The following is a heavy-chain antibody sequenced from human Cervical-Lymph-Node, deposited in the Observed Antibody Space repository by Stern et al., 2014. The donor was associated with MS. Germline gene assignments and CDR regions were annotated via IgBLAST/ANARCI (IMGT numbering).Heavy chain of an antibody. CDR3: ARGAPGYQDY. J-gene: IGHJ4*02. CDR1: GFTFSNYW. Sequence: DVQLVESGGGLVQPGGSLRLSCAASGFTFSNYWMHCVRQAPGKGLVWVSRITSDGSSTSNADSVKGRFTISRDNAKNTLYLQMNSLRAEDTAVYYCARGAPGYQDYWGQGTLVTVSS. D-gene: IGHD5-12*01. CDR2: ITSDGSST. V-gene: IGHV3-74*02.